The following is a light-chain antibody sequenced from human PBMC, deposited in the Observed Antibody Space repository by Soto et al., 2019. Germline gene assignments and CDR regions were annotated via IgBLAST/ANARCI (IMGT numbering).Light chain of an antibody. CDR3: QQYNSYLT. CDR1: QSISSW. CDR2: DAS. V-gene: IGKV1-5*01. Sequence: DIQMNQSPSTLAASVGDRVTITCRASQSISSWLAWYQQQPRKAPQLLIYDASSLEGGVPSRFSGSRSGTEFTLTISSLQPDDFATYYCQQYNSYLTFGGGTKVEIK. J-gene: IGKJ4*01.